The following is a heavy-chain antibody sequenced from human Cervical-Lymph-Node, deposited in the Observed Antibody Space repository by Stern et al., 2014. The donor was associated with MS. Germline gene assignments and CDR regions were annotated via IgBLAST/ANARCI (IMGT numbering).Heavy chain of an antibody. Sequence: VQLVESGGGLVQPGGSLRLSCAASGFTFSSYDMHWVRQAPGNGLEWISAIGTAGDTYYPGSVKGRFTISRENAKNSLYLQMNSLRAGDTAVYYCARALNGDFDYWGQGTLVTVSS. J-gene: IGHJ4*02. CDR3: ARALNGDFDY. V-gene: IGHV3-13*01. D-gene: IGHD7-27*01. CDR2: IGTAGDT. CDR1: GFTFSSYD.